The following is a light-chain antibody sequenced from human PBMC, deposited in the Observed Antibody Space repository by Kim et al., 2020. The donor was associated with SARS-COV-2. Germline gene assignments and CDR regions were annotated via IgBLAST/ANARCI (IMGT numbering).Light chain of an antibody. J-gene: IGKJ4*01. CDR3: QQSYMTPLT. V-gene: IGKV1-39*01. CDR2: AAS. CDR1: QSVSTY. Sequence: ASVGDRVTITFRASQSVSTYLNWYQQKPGKAPSLLIYAASSLQSGVPSRFSGSGSGTDFTLTISSLQPEDFATYYCQQSYMTPLTFGGGTKVDIK.